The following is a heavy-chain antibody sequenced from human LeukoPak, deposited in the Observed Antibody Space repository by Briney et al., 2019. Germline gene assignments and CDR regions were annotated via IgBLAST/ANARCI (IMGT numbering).Heavy chain of an antibody. CDR2: IYYSGSI. Sequence: SETLSLTCTVSGGSISSYYWSWIRQPPGKGLEWIGYIYYSGSINYNPSLKSRVTISVDTSKNQFSLKLSSVTAADTAVYYCARHFPPLSSGWYGKFDYWGQGTLVTVSS. CDR3: ARHFPPLSSGWYGKFDY. D-gene: IGHD6-19*01. J-gene: IGHJ4*02. V-gene: IGHV4-59*08. CDR1: GGSISSYY.